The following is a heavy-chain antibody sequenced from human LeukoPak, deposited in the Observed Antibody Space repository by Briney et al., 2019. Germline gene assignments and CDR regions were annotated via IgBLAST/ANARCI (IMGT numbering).Heavy chain of an antibody. J-gene: IGHJ4*02. D-gene: IGHD2-21*02. CDR1: GGSISSYY. Sequence: PSETLSLTCTVSGGSISSYYWHWIRQPPGKGLEWIGYLYYSGNTYYNPSLKSRVTMSVGTSKNQFSLKLSSVTAADTAVYCGGDCYYYFDYWGQGTLVTVSS. V-gene: IGHV4-59*03. CDR3: GDCYYYFDY. CDR2: LYYSGNT.